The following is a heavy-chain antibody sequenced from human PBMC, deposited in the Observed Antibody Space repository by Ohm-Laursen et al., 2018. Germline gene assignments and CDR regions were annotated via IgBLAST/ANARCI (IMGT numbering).Heavy chain of an antibody. CDR1: GFTFSSYG. Sequence: SLRLSCTASGFTFSSYGMHWVRQAPGKGLEWVAVISYDGSNKYYADSVKGRFTISRGNSKNTLYLQMNSLRAEDTAVYYCAKIPMAYYYYYGMDVWGQGTTVTVSS. J-gene: IGHJ6*02. CDR3: AKIPMAYYYYYGMDV. V-gene: IGHV3-30*18. CDR2: ISYDGSNK. D-gene: IGHD3-10*01.